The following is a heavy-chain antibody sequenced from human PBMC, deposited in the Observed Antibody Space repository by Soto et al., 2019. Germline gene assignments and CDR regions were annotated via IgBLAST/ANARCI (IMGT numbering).Heavy chain of an antibody. V-gene: IGHV1-69*13. CDR1: GGTSSRYP. D-gene: IGHD6-13*01. Sequence: GASVKVSCKASGGTSSRYPISWVRQAPGQGLEWMGGIIPIFGTANYAQRFQGRVTITADESTSTAYMELSSLRSEDTAIYYCARAAEEPQLIQGGNFDSWGQGTLVTVSS. CDR3: ARAAEEPQLIQGGNFDS. CDR2: IIPIFGTA. J-gene: IGHJ4*02.